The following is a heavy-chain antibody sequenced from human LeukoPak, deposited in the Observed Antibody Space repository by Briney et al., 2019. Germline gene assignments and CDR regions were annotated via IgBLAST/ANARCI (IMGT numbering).Heavy chain of an antibody. CDR2: INPTGGST. D-gene: IGHD6-6*01. Sequence: ASVKVSCKASGYTFPSYFMHWVRQAPGQGLEWMGIINPTGGSTTYAQKFQGRVTMTRDTSTSTVYMELSSLRSDDTAVYYCARAAARRFDYWGQGTLVTASS. CDR1: GYTFPSYF. J-gene: IGHJ4*02. CDR3: ARAAARRFDY. V-gene: IGHV1-46*01.